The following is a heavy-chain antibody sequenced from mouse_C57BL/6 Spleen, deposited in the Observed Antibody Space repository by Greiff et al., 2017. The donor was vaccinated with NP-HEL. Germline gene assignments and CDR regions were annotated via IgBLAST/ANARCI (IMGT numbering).Heavy chain of an antibody. CDR1: GYAFSSSW. Sequence: QVQLQQSGPELVKPGASVKISCKASGYAFSSSWMNWVKQRPGKGLEWIGRIYPGDGDTNYNGKFKGKATLTADKSSSTAYMQLSSLTSEDSAVYFCARIYYGNYDNAMDHWGQGTSVTVSS. CDR3: ARIYYGNYDNAMDH. V-gene: IGHV1-82*01. CDR2: IYPGDGDT. D-gene: IGHD2-1*01. J-gene: IGHJ4*01.